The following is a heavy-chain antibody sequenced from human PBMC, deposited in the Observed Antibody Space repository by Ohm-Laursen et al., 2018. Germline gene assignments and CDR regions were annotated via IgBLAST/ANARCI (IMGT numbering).Heavy chain of an antibody. J-gene: IGHJ4*02. CDR2: IYYSGST. CDR1: GDSINNYY. Sequence: SETLSLTCTVSGDSINNYYWSWIRQPPGKGLEWIGYIYYSGSTNYNPSLKSRVTISVDTSKNQFSLKLSSVTAADTAVYYCARAENWFQMPWYFDYWGQGTLVTVSS. D-gene: IGHD3-9*01. CDR3: ARAENWFQMPWYFDY. V-gene: IGHV4-59*01.